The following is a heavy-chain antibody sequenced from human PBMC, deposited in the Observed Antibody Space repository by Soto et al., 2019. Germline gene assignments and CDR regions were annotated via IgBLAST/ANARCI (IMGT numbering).Heavy chain of an antibody. D-gene: IGHD2-15*01. CDR3: ARGPAFCSGGTCPNWFDP. Sequence: PSQTLSLTCAISGDSVSSNTAAWNWIRQSPSRGLEWLGRTYYRSKWSYNYAPSVRSRITINADTSKNQFSLQLDSVTPDDTAVYYCARGPAFCSGGTCPNWFDPWGQGTLVTVS. CDR1: GDSVSSNTAA. CDR2: TYYRSKWSY. J-gene: IGHJ5*01. V-gene: IGHV6-1*01.